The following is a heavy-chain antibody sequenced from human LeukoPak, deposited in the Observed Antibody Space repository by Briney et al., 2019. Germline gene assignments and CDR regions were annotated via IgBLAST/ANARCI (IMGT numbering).Heavy chain of an antibody. J-gene: IGHJ4*02. D-gene: IGHD3-9*01. CDR3: ARVDYDILTGLDY. CDR2: INYSGST. CDR1: GGSISSYY. V-gene: IGHV4-59*12. Sequence: SETLSLTCTVSGGSISSYYWSWIRQPPGKGLEWIGYINYSGSTNYNPSLKSRVTISVDKSKNQFSLKLSSVTAADTAVYYCARVDYDILTGLDYWGQGTLVTVSS.